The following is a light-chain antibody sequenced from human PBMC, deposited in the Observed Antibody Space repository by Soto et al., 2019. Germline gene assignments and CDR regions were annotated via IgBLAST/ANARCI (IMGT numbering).Light chain of an antibody. CDR3: QEYNTWPWT. J-gene: IGKJ1*01. Sequence: ETLMTQSPATLSVSPGERATLSCRASQSVNNNLAWYQQKLGQAPRVLIYGASTRATGIPARFTGSGSGTEFILTITSLQSEDSAAYYCQEYNTWPWTFGQGTKVEFK. CDR1: QSVNNN. CDR2: GAS. V-gene: IGKV3-15*01.